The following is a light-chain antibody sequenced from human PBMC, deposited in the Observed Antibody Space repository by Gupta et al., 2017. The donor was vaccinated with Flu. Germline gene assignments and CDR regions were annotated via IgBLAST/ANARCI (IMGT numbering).Light chain of an antibody. J-gene: IGKJ5*01. Sequence: VLTHSPGTLSLSPGARATLSCRASQRVSSYLAWYQQKPGQAPRLLIYDASNRATGIPARFSGSGSGTDFTLTISSREPEDFAVYYCQQRCNWPITFGQGTXLEIK. CDR1: QRVSSY. CDR2: DAS. CDR3: QQRCNWPIT. V-gene: IGKV3-11*01.